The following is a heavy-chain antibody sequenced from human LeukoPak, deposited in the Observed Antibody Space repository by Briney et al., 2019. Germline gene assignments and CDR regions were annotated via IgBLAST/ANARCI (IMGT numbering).Heavy chain of an antibody. CDR3: ARSLGSGSWTYYYYMDV. Sequence: SQTLSLTCNVSGGSISSANSYWSWIRQPPGKGLEWIGYISYSGSTYYNPSLKSRVTISVDTSKNQFSLRLSSVTAADTAVYYCARSLGSGSWTYYYYMDVWGKGTTVTVSS. CDR1: GGSISSANSY. V-gene: IGHV4-30-4*01. D-gene: IGHD3-10*01. J-gene: IGHJ6*03. CDR2: ISYSGST.